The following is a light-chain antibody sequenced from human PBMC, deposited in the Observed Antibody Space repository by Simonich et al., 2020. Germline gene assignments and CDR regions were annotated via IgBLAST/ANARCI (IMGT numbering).Light chain of an antibody. Sequence: QSVLTQPPSASGTPGQRVTISCSGSSSNIGSNTVNWYPQLPGTAPKLLIYRNNQRPSGVPDRFSGSKSGPSASLAISGLQSEDEADDYCAAWDDSLNGWVFGGGTKLTVL. CDR2: RNN. J-gene: IGLJ3*02. V-gene: IGLV1-44*01. CDR1: SSNIGSNT. CDR3: AAWDDSLNGWV.